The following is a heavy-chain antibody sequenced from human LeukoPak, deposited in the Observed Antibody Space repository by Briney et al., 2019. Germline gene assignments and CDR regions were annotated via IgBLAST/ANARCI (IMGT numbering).Heavy chain of an antibody. V-gene: IGHV3-74*01. D-gene: IGHD3-22*01. CDR3: ARDGNYYDSSGYYYMYYYYYMDV. CDR2: INSDGSST. Sequence: SGGSLRLSCAASGFTFSSYWMHWVRQAPGKGLVWVSRINSDGSSTSYADSVKGRFTISRDNAKNTLYLQMNSLRAGDTAVYYCARDGNYYDSSGYYYMYYYYYMDVWGKGTTVTVSS. CDR1: GFTFSSYW. J-gene: IGHJ6*03.